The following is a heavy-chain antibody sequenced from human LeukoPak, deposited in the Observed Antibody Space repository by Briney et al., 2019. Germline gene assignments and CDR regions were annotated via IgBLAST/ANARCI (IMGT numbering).Heavy chain of an antibody. CDR3: AKDASSGSYHIDY. D-gene: IGHD1-26*01. CDR1: GFTFDDYA. CDR2: ISWNSGSI. V-gene: IGHV3-9*01. Sequence: GRSLRLSCAASGFTFDDYAMHWVRQAPGKGLEWVSGISWNSGSIGYADSVKGRFTISRDNAKNSLYLQMNSLRAEDTALYYCAKDASSGSYHIDYWAREPWSPSPQ. J-gene: IGHJ4*02.